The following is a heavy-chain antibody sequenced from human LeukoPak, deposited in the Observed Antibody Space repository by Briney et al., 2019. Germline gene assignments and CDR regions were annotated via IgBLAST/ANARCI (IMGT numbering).Heavy chain of an antibody. CDR1: GFTFSSYS. CDR2: ISSSSSYK. Sequence: GGSLRLSCVASGFTFSSYSMNWVRQAPGKGLEWVSSISSSSSYKYYTDSVKGRFTISRDNAKNSLYLQMNSLRAEDTAVYYCARDSSNSSGWYEGWFDPWGQGTLVTVSS. V-gene: IGHV3-21*06. J-gene: IGHJ5*02. CDR3: ARDSSNSSGWYEGWFDP. D-gene: IGHD6-19*01.